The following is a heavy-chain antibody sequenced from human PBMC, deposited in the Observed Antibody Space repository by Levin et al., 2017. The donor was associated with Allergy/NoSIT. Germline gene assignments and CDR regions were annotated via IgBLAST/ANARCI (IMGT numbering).Heavy chain of an antibody. V-gene: IGHV3-21*06. CDR3: ARVLGSSSMAYYYGMDL. CDR2: TSSADAFI. Sequence: NPGESLKISCTASGFTFSGYSMIWVRQAPGKGLEWVSSTSSADAFIHYADSVKGRFTISRDNAKNLLYLQMNNLRAEDTAVYFCARVLGSSSMAYYYGMDLWGQGTTVTVSS. J-gene: IGHJ6*02. D-gene: IGHD2-15*01. CDR1: GFTFSGYS.